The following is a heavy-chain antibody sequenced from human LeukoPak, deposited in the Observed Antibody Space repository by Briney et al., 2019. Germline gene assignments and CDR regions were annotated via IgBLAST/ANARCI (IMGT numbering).Heavy chain of an antibody. J-gene: IGHJ2*01. CDR3: TTSRSYYYTWYFDL. D-gene: IGHD3-10*01. CDR2: ISSDGSAT. V-gene: IGHV3-74*01. Sequence: GGSLRLSCVASGITFSSQWMHWVRQTPGKGLVWVSRISSDGSATSYADSVGGRFATSRDNAKSTLYLQMNSLRAEDTAVYYCTTSRSYYYTWYFDLWGRGTLVTVSS. CDR1: GITFSSQW.